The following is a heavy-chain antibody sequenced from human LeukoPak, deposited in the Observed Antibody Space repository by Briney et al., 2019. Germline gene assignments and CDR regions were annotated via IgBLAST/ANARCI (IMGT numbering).Heavy chain of an antibody. J-gene: IGHJ3*02. CDR2: INHSGST. Sequence: PSETLSLTCAVYGGSFSGYYWSWIRQPPGKGLEWIGEINHSGSTNYNPSLKSRVTISVDTSKNQFSLKLSSVTAADTGVYYCARVPRVVTAAFDIWGQGTMVTVSS. CDR1: GGSFSGYY. CDR3: ARVPRVVTAAFDI. V-gene: IGHV4-34*01. D-gene: IGHD2-21*02.